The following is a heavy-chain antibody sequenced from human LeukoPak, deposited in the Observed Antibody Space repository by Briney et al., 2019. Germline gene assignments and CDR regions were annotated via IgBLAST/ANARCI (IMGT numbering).Heavy chain of an antibody. CDR1: GGSFSGYY. V-gene: IGHV4-34*01. J-gene: IGHJ5*02. Sequence: SETLSLTCAVYGGSFSGYYWSWIRQPPGKGLEWIGEINHSGSTNYNPSLKSRVTISVDTSKNQFSLKLSYVTAADTAVYYCASGAFLGYCSSTSCPGWFDPWGQGTLVTVSS. CDR3: ASGAFLGYCSSTSCPGWFDP. D-gene: IGHD2-2*01. CDR2: INHSGST.